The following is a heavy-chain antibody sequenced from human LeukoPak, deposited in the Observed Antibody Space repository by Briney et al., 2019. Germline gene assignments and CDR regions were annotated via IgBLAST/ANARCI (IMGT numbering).Heavy chain of an antibody. CDR3: ARVAGLGSYYSATLDY. CDR1: GFTFSSYA. Sequence: GGSLRLSCAASGFTFSSYAMHWVRQAPGKGLEWVAVIWYDGSDKYYADSVKGRFTLSRDNSKNTLYLQMNSLRAEDTAVYYCARVAGLGSYYSATLDYWGQGTLVTVSS. J-gene: IGHJ4*02. CDR2: IWYDGSDK. D-gene: IGHD3-10*01. V-gene: IGHV3-33*01.